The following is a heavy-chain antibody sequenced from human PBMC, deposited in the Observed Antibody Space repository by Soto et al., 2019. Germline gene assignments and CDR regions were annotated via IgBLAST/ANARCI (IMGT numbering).Heavy chain of an antibody. D-gene: IGHD6-19*01. V-gene: IGHV1-24*01. CDR2: FDPENGET. J-gene: IGHJ4*02. CDR1: GYTLTELS. Sequence: ASVKVSCKVSGYTLTELSMHWVRQAPGKGLEWMGGFDPENGETIYAQKFQGRVTMTEDTSTDAAYMELSSLRSEDTAVYYCATVTPGYSSGWAYYFDYWGQGTLVTVSS. CDR3: ATVTPGYSSGWAYYFDY.